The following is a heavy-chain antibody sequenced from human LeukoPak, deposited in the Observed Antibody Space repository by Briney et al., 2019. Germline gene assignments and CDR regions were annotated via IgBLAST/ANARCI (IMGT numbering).Heavy chain of an antibody. V-gene: IGHV3-7*03. Sequence: GGSLRLSCAASGFTFSDYWMHWVRQAPGKGLEWVANIKQDGSAKYYVDSVKGRFTISRVNAKNSLYLQMNSLRAGDTAVYYCARRYFDSWGQGTLVTVSS. J-gene: IGHJ4*02. CDR1: GFTFSDYW. CDR3: ARRYFDS. CDR2: IKQDGSAK.